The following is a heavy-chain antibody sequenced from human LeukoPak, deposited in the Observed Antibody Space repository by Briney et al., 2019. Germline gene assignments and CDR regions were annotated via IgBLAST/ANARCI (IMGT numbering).Heavy chain of an antibody. CDR1: GFTFTTYA. CDR3: SKLNSYGDY. CDR2: ITGSGGST. J-gene: IGHJ4*02. D-gene: IGHD5-18*01. V-gene: IGHV3-23*01. Sequence: GGSLRLSCAASGFTFTTYAMSWVRQAPGKGLEWVSSITGSGGSTYYADSVKGRFTISRDNSKNMVYLQMDSLRAEDTATYYCSKLNSYGDYWGQGTLVTISS.